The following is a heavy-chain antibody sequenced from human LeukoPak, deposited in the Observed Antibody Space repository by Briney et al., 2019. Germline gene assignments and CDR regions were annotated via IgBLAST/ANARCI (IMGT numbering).Heavy chain of an antibody. CDR2: IYTSGST. V-gene: IGHV4-61*02. J-gene: IGHJ3*02. Sequence: SETLSLTXTVSGGSISSGSYYWSWIRQPAGKGLEWIGRIYTSGSTNYNPSLKSRVTISVDTSKNQFSLKLSSVTAADTAVYYCARDLEKRDAFDIWGQGTMVTVSS. CDR1: GGSISSGSYY. CDR3: ARDLEKRDAFDI. D-gene: IGHD3-3*01.